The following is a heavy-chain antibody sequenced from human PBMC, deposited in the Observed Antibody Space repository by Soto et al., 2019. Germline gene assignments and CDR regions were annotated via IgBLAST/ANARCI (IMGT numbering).Heavy chain of an antibody. Sequence: PGGSLRLSCAASGFTFDDYAMHWVRQAPGKGLEWVSGISWNSGSIGYADSVKGRFTISRDNAKNSLYLQMNSLRAEDTALYYCAKDLAYCSSTSCFIDYYYMDVWGKGTTVTVSS. CDR2: ISWNSGSI. V-gene: IGHV3-9*01. D-gene: IGHD2-2*01. CDR1: GFTFDDYA. CDR3: AKDLAYCSSTSCFIDYYYMDV. J-gene: IGHJ6*03.